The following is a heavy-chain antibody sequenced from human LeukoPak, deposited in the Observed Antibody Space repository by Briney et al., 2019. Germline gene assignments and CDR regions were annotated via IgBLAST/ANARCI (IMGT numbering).Heavy chain of an antibody. CDR2: IYWTDDK. J-gene: IGHJ4*02. Sequence: SGPTLVNPTQTLTLTCTFSVFSLSTGGVDVGWIRQPPGKAMECLAPIYWTDDKRYSPTLKSRLTITKDTSKNQVVLTMTNMDPVDTATYYCAHSERYFDWLQFDYWGQGTLVTVSS. V-gene: IGHV2-5*01. D-gene: IGHD3-9*01. CDR1: VFSLSTGGVD. CDR3: AHSERYFDWLQFDY.